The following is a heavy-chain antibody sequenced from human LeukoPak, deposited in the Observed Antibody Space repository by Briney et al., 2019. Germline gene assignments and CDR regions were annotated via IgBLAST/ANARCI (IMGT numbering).Heavy chain of an antibody. CDR3: ARINIVGATLDY. V-gene: IGHV1-46*01. CDR2: INPSGGST. CDR1: GYTFTSYY. D-gene: IGHD1-26*01. J-gene: IGHJ4*02. Sequence: ASVKVPCKASGYTFTSYYMHWVRQAPGQGLEWMGIINPSGGSTSYAQKFQGRVTMTRDTSTSTVYMELSSLRSEDTAVYYCARINIVGATLDYWGQGTLVTVSS.